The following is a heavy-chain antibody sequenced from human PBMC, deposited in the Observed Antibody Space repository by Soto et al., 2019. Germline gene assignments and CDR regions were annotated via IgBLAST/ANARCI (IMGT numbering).Heavy chain of an antibody. Sequence: SETLSLTCSVSGGSISSYYWSWIRQPPGKGLEWIAYIYHSGSTNYNPSLKSRVTISVDTSKDQFSLKLSSVTAADTAVYYCARWTDYEYFQHWGQGTMVTVYS. CDR3: ARWTDYEYFQH. J-gene: IGHJ1*01. CDR1: GGSISSYY. D-gene: IGHD4-17*01. CDR2: IYHSGST. V-gene: IGHV4-59*01.